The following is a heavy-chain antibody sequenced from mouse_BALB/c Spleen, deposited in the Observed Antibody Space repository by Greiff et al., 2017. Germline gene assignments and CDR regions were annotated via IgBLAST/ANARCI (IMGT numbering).Heavy chain of an antibody. D-gene: IGHD4-1*01. V-gene: IGHV14-3*02. CDR3: ARNWVVWYFDV. Sequence: EVQGVESGAELVKPGASVKLSCTASGFNIKDTYMHWVKQRPEQGLEWIGRIDPANGNTKYDPKFQGKATITADTSSNTAYLQLSSLTSEDTAVYYCARNWVVWYFDVWGAGTTVTVSS. J-gene: IGHJ1*01. CDR1: GFNIKDTY. CDR2: IDPANGNT.